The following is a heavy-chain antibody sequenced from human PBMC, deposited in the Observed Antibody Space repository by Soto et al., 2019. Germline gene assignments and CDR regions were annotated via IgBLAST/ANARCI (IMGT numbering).Heavy chain of an antibody. CDR3: ARDLKAYCGGDCYSSHFSYYYYYLDV. D-gene: IGHD2-21*01. CDR2: IIPILGIA. J-gene: IGHJ6*03. CDR1: GGTFSSYT. Sequence: SVKVSCKASGGTFSSYTISWVRQAPGQGLEWMGRIIPILGIANYAQKFQGRVTITADKSTSTAYMELSSLRSEDTAVYYCARDLKAYCGGDCYSSHFSYYYYYLDVWGKGTTVTVSS. V-gene: IGHV1-69*04.